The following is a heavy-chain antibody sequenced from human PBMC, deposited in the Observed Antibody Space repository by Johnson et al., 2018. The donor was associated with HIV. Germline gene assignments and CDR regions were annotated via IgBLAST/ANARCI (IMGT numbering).Heavy chain of an antibody. CDR1: GFIFSSYG. D-gene: IGHD6-19*01. J-gene: IGHJ3*02. Sequence: VQLVESGGGVVQPGRSLRLSCAASGFIFSSYGIHWVRQAPGKGLQWVGIISSDGSIKYYADSVKGRFTISRANSKNTLYMQMNSLRVEDTAVDYCAILLGQWGGVFDIWGQGTMVTVSS. V-gene: IGHV3-30*03. CDR3: AILLGQWGGVFDI. CDR2: ISSDGSIK.